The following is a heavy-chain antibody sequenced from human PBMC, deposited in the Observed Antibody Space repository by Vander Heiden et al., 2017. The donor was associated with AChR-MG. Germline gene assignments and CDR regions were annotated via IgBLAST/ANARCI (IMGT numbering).Heavy chain of an antibody. Sequence: WIGSIDYSGSTYYNPSLKSRVTISVDTSKNQFSLKLSSVTAADTAVYYCARSKNYDFWSGYYGGMDVWGQGTTVTVSS. D-gene: IGHD3-3*01. CDR2: IDYSGST. CDR3: ARSKNYDFWSGYYGGMDV. J-gene: IGHJ6*02. V-gene: IGHV4-39*01.